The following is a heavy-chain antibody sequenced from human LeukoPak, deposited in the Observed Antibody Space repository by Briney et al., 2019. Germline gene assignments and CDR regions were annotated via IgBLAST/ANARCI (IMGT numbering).Heavy chain of an antibody. CDR2: ISYDGSNK. D-gene: IGHD3-3*01. J-gene: IGHJ6*03. V-gene: IGHV3-30*18. Sequence: GGSLRLSCAASGFTFSSYGMHWVRQAPGKGLEWVAVISYDGSNKYYADSVKSRFTISRDNSKNTLYLQMNSLRAEDTAVYYCAKWGFGVVITYYYYYMDVWGKGTTVTVSS. CDR3: AKWGFGVVITYYYYYMDV. CDR1: GFTFSSYG.